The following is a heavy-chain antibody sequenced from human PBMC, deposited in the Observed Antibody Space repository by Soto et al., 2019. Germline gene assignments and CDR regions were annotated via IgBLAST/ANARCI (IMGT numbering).Heavy chain of an antibody. CDR1: GFTFGAYY. J-gene: IGHJ4*01. Sequence: EVQLVESGGGLVHPGGSLRLSCEASGFTFGAYYMTWVRQAPGKGLEWVANIEKDGSEKNYVDSVKGRFTISRDNAKNSLYLQMNGLRAGYTAVYYCAAGSGWTSDFWGQGIHVTVSS. CDR2: IEKDGSEK. D-gene: IGHD6-19*01. CDR3: AAGSGWTSDF. V-gene: IGHV3-7*05.